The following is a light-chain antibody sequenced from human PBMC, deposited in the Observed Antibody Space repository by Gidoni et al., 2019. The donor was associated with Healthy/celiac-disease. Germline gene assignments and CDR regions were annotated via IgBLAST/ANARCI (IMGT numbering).Light chain of an antibody. Sequence: EIVLTQSPATLSLSPGERATLSCRASQSVSSYLAWYQQKPGQAPRLLIYDASNRATVSPARCSGSGSGTDFTIIISSLEPEDFAVYYCQQRSNWLTFGGGTKVEIK. CDR1: QSVSSY. J-gene: IGKJ4*02. V-gene: IGKV3-11*01. CDR3: QQRSNWLT. CDR2: DAS.